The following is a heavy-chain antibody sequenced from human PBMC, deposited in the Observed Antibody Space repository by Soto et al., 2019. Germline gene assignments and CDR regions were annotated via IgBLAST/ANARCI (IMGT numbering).Heavy chain of an antibody. Sequence: ASVKVSCKASGYTFTSYGISWVRQAPGQGLEWMGWISAYNGNTNYAQKLQGRVTMTTDTSTSTAYIELRSLRSDDTAVYYCSGDLAAGGGWFDPWGQGTLVTVSS. V-gene: IGHV1-18*04. J-gene: IGHJ5*02. CDR3: SGDLAAGGGWFDP. CDR2: ISAYNGNT. CDR1: GYTFTSYG. D-gene: IGHD6-13*01.